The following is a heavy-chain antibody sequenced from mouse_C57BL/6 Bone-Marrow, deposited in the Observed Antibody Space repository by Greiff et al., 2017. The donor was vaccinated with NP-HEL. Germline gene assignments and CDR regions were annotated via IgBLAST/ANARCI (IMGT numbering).Heavy chain of an antibody. CDR2: IHPNSGST. V-gene: IGHV1-64*01. Sequence: QVQLQQPGAELVKPGASVKLSCKASGYTFTSYWMHWVKQRPGQGLEWIGMIHPNSGSTNYNEKFKSKATLTVDKSSSTAYMQLSSLTSEDSAVYDCARAFYYPWFAYWGQGTLVTVSA. J-gene: IGHJ3*01. CDR3: ARAFYYPWFAY. D-gene: IGHD2-1*01. CDR1: GYTFTSYW.